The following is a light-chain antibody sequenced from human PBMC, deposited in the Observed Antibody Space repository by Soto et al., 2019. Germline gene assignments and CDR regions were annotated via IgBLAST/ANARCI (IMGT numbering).Light chain of an antibody. J-gene: IGKJ2*01. CDR2: DDS. CDR1: QSLTGR. CDR3: QQYKVYPYT. V-gene: IGKV1-5*01. Sequence: DIQMTQSPSTLSASIGDTVTLTCRASQSLTGRLAWYQQKPGRPPKLLIYDDSILESGVPSRFSGSESGADFTLTISSLRPDDFATFYCQQYKVYPYTFGQGTRL.